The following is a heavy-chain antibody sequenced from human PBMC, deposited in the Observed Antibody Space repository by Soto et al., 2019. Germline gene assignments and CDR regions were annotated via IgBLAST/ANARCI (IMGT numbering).Heavy chain of an antibody. D-gene: IGHD3-16*01. CDR2: ISSSSSYI. Sequence: GGSLRLSCAASGFTFSSYSMNWVPQAPGKGLEWVSSISSSSSYIYYADSVKGRFTISRDNAKNSLYLQMNSLRAEDTAVYYCASWGPYNWFDPWGQGTLVTVSS. V-gene: IGHV3-21*01. J-gene: IGHJ5*02. CDR3: ASWGPYNWFDP. CDR1: GFTFSSYS.